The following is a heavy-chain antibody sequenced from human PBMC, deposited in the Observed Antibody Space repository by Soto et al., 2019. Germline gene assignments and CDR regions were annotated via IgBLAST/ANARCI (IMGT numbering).Heavy chain of an antibody. J-gene: IGHJ4*02. CDR2: ISSSSSTI. Sequence: GGSLRLSCAASGFTFSSYSMNWVRQAPGKGLEWVSYISSSSSTIYYADSVKGRFTISRDNAKNSLYLQMNSLRAEDTAVYYCARGRETGTTYFDYWGQGTLVTVSS. D-gene: IGHD1-7*01. CDR3: ARGRETGTTYFDY. V-gene: IGHV3-48*04. CDR1: GFTFSSYS.